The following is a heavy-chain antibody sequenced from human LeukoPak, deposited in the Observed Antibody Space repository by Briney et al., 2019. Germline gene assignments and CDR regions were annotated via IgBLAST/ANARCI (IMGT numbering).Heavy chain of an antibody. D-gene: IGHD3-10*01. CDR2: INHSGST. V-gene: IGHV4-34*01. J-gene: IGHJ4*02. CDR3: ARRYGPISGYFDY. CDR1: GGSFSGYY. Sequence: SETLSLTCAVYGGSFSGYYWSWIRQPPGKGLERIGEINHSGSTNYNPSLKSRVTISVDTSKNQFSLKLSSVTAADTAVYYCARRYGPISGYFDYWGQGTLVTVSS.